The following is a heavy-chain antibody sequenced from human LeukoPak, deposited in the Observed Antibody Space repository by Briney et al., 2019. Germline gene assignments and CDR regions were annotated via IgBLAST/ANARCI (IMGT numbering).Heavy chain of an antibody. V-gene: IGHV1-2*02. CDR2: INPNSGGT. CDR1: GYTFTGYY. CDR3: ARDDYGDYWFDS. D-gene: IGHD4-17*01. Sequence: ASVKVSCKASGYTFTGYYMHWVRQAPGQGLEWMGWINPNSGGTNYAQKFQGRVTMTRDTSISTAYMELSRLRSDDTAVYYCARDDYGDYWFDSWGQGTLVTVSS. J-gene: IGHJ5*01.